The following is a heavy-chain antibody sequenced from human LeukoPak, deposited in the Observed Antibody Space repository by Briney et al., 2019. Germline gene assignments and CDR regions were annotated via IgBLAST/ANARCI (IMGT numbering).Heavy chain of an antibody. CDR3: ARLDQDWVAAYSSGWYDY. J-gene: IGHJ4*02. CDR2: FDPEDGET. Sequence: ASVKVSCKVSGYTLTELSMHWVRQAPGQGLEWMGGFDPEDGETIYAQKFQGRVTITRDTSASTAYMELSSLRSEDTAVYYCARLDQDWVAAYSSGWYDYWGQGTLVTVSS. D-gene: IGHD6-19*01. CDR1: GYTLTELS. V-gene: IGHV1-24*01.